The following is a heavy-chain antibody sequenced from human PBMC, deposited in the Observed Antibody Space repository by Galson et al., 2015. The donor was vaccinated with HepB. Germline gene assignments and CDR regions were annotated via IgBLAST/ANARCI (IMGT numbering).Heavy chain of an antibody. CDR2: IRSSGNHI. Sequence: SLRLSCATSGFTFSTYAMNWVRQAPGKGLEWVSSIRSSGNHIFYADSVKGRFTISRDNAKNSLYLQINSLRAEDTALYYCAGSTSLYDAFDIWAKGQWSPSLQ. CDR3: AGSTSLYDAFDI. CDR1: GFTFSTYA. V-gene: IGHV3-21*01. J-gene: IGHJ3*02. D-gene: IGHD5-24*01.